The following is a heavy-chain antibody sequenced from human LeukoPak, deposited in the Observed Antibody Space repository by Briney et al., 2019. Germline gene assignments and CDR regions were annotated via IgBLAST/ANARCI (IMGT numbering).Heavy chain of an antibody. D-gene: IGHD4-17*01. CDR3: ARFPYQNDYGDYWFDP. V-gene: IGHV4-39*01. Sequence: PSETLSLTCTVSGGSISSSSYYWGWIRQPPGKGLEWIGSIYYSGSTYYNPSLKSRVTISVDTSKNQFSLKLSSVTAADTAVYYCARFPYQNDYGDYWFDPWGQRTLVTVSS. J-gene: IGHJ5*02. CDR2: IYYSGST. CDR1: GGSISSSSYY.